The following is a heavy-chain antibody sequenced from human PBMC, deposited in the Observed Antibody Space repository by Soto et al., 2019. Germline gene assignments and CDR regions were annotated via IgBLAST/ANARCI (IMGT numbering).Heavy chain of an antibody. Sequence: SETLSLTCAVSSGSISSSNWWSWVRQPPGKGLEWIGEIYHSGSTNYNPSLKSRVTISVDKSKNQFSLKLSSVTAADTAVYYCARRGRSVVVVAAPPRGGWFDPWGQGTLVTVSS. V-gene: IGHV4-4*02. D-gene: IGHD2-15*01. J-gene: IGHJ5*02. CDR2: IYHSGST. CDR1: SGSISSSNW. CDR3: ARRGRSVVVVAAPPRGGWFDP.